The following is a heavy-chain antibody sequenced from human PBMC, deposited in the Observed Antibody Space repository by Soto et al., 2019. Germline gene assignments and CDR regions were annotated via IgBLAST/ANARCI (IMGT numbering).Heavy chain of an antibody. CDR1: GFTFSSYA. J-gene: IGHJ6*03. D-gene: IGHD2-15*01. CDR2: ISGSGGST. Sequence: GGSLRLSCAASGFTFSSYAMSWVRQAPGKGLELVSAISGSGGSTYYADSVKGRFTISRDNSKNTLYLQMNSLRAEDTAVYYCAKDGGYCSGGSCSYLNYMDVWGKGTTVTVSS. V-gene: IGHV3-23*01. CDR3: AKDGGYCSGGSCSYLNYMDV.